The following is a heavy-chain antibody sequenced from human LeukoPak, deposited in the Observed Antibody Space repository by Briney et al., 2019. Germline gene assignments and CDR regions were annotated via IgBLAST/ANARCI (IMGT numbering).Heavy chain of an antibody. J-gene: IGHJ6*02. CDR2: IYYSGST. CDR3: ARPPYTNGMDV. D-gene: IGHD2-2*02. V-gene: IGHV4-30-4*01. CDR1: GGSFSSGDYF. Sequence: SETLSLTCTVSGGSFSSGDYFWRWIRQPPGKGLEWIGYIYYSGSTYYNPSLKSRVTISVDTSKSQFSLKLSSVTAADTAVYYCARPPYTNGMDVWGQGTTVTVSS.